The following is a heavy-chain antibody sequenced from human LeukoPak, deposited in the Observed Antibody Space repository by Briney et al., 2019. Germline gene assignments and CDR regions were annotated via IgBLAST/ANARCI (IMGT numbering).Heavy chain of an antibody. Sequence: GASVKVSCKASGYTFTSYGSSWVRQAPGQGLERMGWISAYNGNTNYAQKLQGRVTMTTDTSTSTAYMELRSLRSDDTAVYYCARGPHYYDSSGYYVRAFDIWGQGTMVTVSS. V-gene: IGHV1-18*01. CDR1: GYTFTSYG. D-gene: IGHD3-22*01. J-gene: IGHJ3*02. CDR2: ISAYNGNT. CDR3: ARGPHYYDSSGYYVRAFDI.